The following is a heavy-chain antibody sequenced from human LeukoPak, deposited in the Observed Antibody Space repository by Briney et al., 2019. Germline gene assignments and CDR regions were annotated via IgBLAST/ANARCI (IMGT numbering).Heavy chain of an antibody. CDR2: IYSGGST. CDR1: GFTVSSND. J-gene: IGHJ4*02. CDR3: ARVVDHDYGDYYLDY. V-gene: IGHV3-53*01. D-gene: IGHD4-17*01. Sequence: GGSLRLSCAASGFTVSSNDMSWVRQAPGKGLECISVIYSGGSTDYSDSVKGRLTISRDNSKNTLYLQMNSLRAEDTAVYYCARVVDHDYGDYYLDYWGQGTLVTVSS.